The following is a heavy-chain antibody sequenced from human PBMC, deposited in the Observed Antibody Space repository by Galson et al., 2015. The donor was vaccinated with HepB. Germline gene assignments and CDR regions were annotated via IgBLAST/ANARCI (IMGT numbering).Heavy chain of an antibody. Sequence: SLRLSCAASGFTFSDYGMHWVRQAPGKGLEWVAVVWSNAINKYYADSVEGRFTISRDNSKHTLYLQLNSLRAEDTAVYYCAKETKAPSGSLAAFDMLGQGTMVSVSS. CDR1: GFTFSDYG. V-gene: IGHV3-33*06. J-gene: IGHJ3*02. CDR3: AKETKAPSGSLAAFDM. D-gene: IGHD2-15*01. CDR2: VWSNAINK.